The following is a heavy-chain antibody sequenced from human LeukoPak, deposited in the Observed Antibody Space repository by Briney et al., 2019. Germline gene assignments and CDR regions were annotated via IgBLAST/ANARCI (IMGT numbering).Heavy chain of an antibody. J-gene: IGHJ4*02. D-gene: IGHD3-10*01. CDR1: GYSFTTYW. CDR2: IYPADSDT. V-gene: IGHV5-51*01. CDR3: ARLSSYGSGSYYSY. Sequence: GESLKISCKGSGYSFTTYWIGWVRQMPGKGLEWMGIIYPADSDTRYSPSFQGQVTISADQSISTAYLQWSSLKASNTAMYYCARLSSYGSGSYYSYWGQGTLVTVSS.